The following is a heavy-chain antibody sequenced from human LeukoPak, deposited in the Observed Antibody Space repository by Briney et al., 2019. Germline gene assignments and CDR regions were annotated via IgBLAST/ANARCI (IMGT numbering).Heavy chain of an antibody. Sequence: ASVKVSCKASGYTFTSYGISWVRQAPGRGLEWMGWISAYNGNTNYAQKLQGRVTMTTDTSTSTAYMELRSLRSGDTAVYYCARSRSNYYVWWSYRGEYYFDYWGQGTLVTVSS. CDR1: GYTFTSYG. CDR3: ARSRSNYYVWWSYRGEYYFDY. V-gene: IGHV1-18*01. CDR2: ISAYNGNT. J-gene: IGHJ4*02. D-gene: IGHD3-16*02.